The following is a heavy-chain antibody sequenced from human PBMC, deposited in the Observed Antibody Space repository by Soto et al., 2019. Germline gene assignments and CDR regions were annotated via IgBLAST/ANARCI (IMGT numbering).Heavy chain of an antibody. J-gene: IGHJ5*01. CDR2: INAGNGHT. D-gene: IGHD1-20*01. Sequence: QVQLVQSGAEVRKPGASVKVSCKASGYSFTTHNMNWVRQAPGQRLEGMGWINAGNGHTKYSQEFQARVTITMDTSATTAYMELSSLRSEDTAVYYCARGSSSRRAYNYFDSWGQGTLVAVSS. V-gene: IGHV1-3*01. CDR1: GYSFTTHN. CDR3: ARGSSSRRAYNYFDS.